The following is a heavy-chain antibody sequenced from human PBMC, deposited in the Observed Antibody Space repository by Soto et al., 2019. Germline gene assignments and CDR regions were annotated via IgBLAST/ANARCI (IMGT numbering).Heavy chain of an antibody. V-gene: IGHV1-18*01. CDR3: ASASLAVADHYYYYGMDV. Sequence: ASVKVSCKASGYTFTSYGISWVRQAPGQGLEWMGWISAYNGNTNYAQKLQGRVTMTTDTSTSTAYMELRSLRSDDTAVYYCASASLAVADHYYYYGMDVWAQGTTVTVSS. CDR1: GYTFTSYG. D-gene: IGHD6-19*01. CDR2: ISAYNGNT. J-gene: IGHJ6*02.